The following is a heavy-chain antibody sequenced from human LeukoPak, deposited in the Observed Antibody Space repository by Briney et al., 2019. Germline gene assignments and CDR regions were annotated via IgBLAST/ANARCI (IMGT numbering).Heavy chain of an antibody. CDR3: ARESFLFADRGGQFDY. Sequence: GGSLRLSCAASGFSFSSYDFNWVRQAPGKGLEWISYISPSGTTMHYADSVKGRFTISKDNAKNSVYLQMNSLRVEDTGLYYCARESFLFADRGGQFDYWGQGTLVTVSS. V-gene: IGHV3-48*03. CDR2: ISPSGTTM. CDR1: GFSFSSYD. J-gene: IGHJ4*02. D-gene: IGHD3-16*01.